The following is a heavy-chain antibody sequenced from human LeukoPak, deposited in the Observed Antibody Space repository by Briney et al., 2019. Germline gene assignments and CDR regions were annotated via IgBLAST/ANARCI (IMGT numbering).Heavy chain of an antibody. V-gene: IGHV3-48*03. J-gene: IGHJ4*02. CDR1: GFDFSNFE. Sequence: PGGSLRLSCAASGFDFSNFEMNWVRQAQGKGLEWIAYISRSGTPIYYADSVKGRFTISRDNSRNTLYLQLNSLRAEDTAVYYCAKQHCSGGSCYFLDYWGQGTLVTVSS. CDR2: ISRSGTPI. CDR3: AKQHCSGGSCYFLDY. D-gene: IGHD2-15*01.